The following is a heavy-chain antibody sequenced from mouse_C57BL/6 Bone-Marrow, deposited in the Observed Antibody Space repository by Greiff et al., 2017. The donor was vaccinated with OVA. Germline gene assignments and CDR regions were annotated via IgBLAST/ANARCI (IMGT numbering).Heavy chain of an antibody. D-gene: IGHD2-4*01. CDR3: ARVGLRRSLYWYFDV. CDR2: IYPGDGDT. J-gene: IGHJ1*03. CDR1: GYAFSSYW. V-gene: IGHV1-80*01. Sequence: VPLQQSGAELVKPGASVKISCKASGYAFSSYWMNWVKQRPGKGLEWIGQIYPGDGDTNYNGKFKGKATLTADKSSSTAYMQLSSLTSEESAVYFCARVGLRRSLYWYFDVCGTETTVTVSS.